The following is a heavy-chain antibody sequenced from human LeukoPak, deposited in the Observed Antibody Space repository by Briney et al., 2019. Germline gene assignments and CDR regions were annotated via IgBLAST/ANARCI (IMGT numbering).Heavy chain of an antibody. CDR3: ARVLCSGGTCYSDFDY. CDR1: GGSISSSTYY. V-gene: IGHV4-39*07. CDR2: IYHSGIT. J-gene: IGHJ4*02. Sequence: SETLSLTCTVSGGSISSSTYYWGWIRQPPGKGLEWIGEIYHSGITNYNPSLKSRVSISVDKSKNQFSLKLSSVSAADTAVYYCARVLCSGGTCYSDFDYWGQGTQVTVSS. D-gene: IGHD2-15*01.